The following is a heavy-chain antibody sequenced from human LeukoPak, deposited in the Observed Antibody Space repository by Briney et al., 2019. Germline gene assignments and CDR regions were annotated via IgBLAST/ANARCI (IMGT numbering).Heavy chain of an antibody. CDR3: ARSHDLEWLQFDY. J-gene: IGHJ4*02. CDR1: GYTFTGYY. D-gene: IGHD3-3*01. CDR2: INPNSGGT. Sequence: ASVKVSCKASGYTFTGYYMHWVRQAPGQGLEWMGWINPNSGGTNYAQKFQGRVTMTRDTSISTAYMELSRLRSDDTAVYYCARSHDLEWLQFDYWGQGTLVTVSS. V-gene: IGHV1-2*02.